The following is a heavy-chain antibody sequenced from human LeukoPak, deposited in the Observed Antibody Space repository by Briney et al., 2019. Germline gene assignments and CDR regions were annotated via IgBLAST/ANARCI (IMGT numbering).Heavy chain of an antibody. Sequence: GGSLRLSCAASGFTFSSYSMHWVRQAPGKGLEWVAVIWNDGNNKYYADSVKGRFTISRDNSKNTLYLQMNSLRAADTAVYYCAKVTEGSSWYGIEYWGQGTLVTVSS. V-gene: IGHV3-33*06. CDR3: AKVTEGSSWYGIEY. CDR1: GFTFSSYS. CDR2: IWNDGNNK. D-gene: IGHD6-13*01. J-gene: IGHJ4*02.